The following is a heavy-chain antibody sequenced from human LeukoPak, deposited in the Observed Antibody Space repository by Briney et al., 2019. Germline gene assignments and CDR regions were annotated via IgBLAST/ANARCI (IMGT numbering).Heavy chain of an antibody. CDR3: ARRSYCSSTSCFFDP. CDR2: IYYSGST. CDR1: GGSISSYY. V-gene: IGHV4-59*08. J-gene: IGHJ5*02. Sequence: PSETLSLTCTVSGGSISSYYWSWFRQPPGKGLEWIGYIYYSGSTNYNPSLKSRVTISVDTSKNQFSLKLSSVTAADTAVYYCARRSYCSSTSCFFDPWGQGTLVTVSS. D-gene: IGHD2-2*01.